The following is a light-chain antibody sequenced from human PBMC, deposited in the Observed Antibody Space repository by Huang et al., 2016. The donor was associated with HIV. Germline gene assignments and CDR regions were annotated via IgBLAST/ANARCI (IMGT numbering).Light chain of an antibody. CDR1: QSLLQNYGYNY. Sequence: IVLTQSPLSLPVTPGEPASISCRSSQSLLQNYGYNYLQWYVQKPGQSPQLLISLGSDRASGVPDRCTGSGSGTDFTLEISSVEAEDVGVYYCMQSAETPFTFGPGTKVDI. J-gene: IGKJ3*01. CDR2: LGS. CDR3: MQSAETPFT. V-gene: IGKV2-28*01.